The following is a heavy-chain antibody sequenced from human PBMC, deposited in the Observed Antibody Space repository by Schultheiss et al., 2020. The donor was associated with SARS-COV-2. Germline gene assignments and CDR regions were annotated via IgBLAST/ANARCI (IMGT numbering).Heavy chain of an antibody. V-gene: IGHV1-69*13. CDR2: IIPIFGTA. D-gene: IGHD3-22*01. Sequence: SVKVSCKASGYTFTGYYMHWVRQAPGQGLEWMGGIIPIFGTANYAQKFQGRVTITADESTSTAYMELSSLRSEDTAVYYCARATDRYYYDSSGYFAFDYWGQGTLVTVSS. CDR1: GYTFTGYY. CDR3: ARATDRYYYDSSGYFAFDY. J-gene: IGHJ4*02.